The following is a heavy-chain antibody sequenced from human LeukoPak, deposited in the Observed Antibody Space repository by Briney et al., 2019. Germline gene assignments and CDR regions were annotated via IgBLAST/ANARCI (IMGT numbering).Heavy chain of an antibody. Sequence: ASVKVSCTASGYTFTSYALSWVRQAPGQGLEWMGWISAYNGNTNYAQKLQGRVTMTTDTSTSTAYMELRSLRSDDTAVYYCARDPADLDSYYGMDVWGQGTTVTVSS. CDR3: ARDPADLDSYYGMDV. V-gene: IGHV1-18*01. J-gene: IGHJ6*02. CDR1: GYTFTSYA. CDR2: ISAYNGNT.